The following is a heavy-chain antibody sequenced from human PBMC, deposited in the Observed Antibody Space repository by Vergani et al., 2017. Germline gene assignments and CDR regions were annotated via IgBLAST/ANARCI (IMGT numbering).Heavy chain of an antibody. J-gene: IGHJ3*02. D-gene: IGHD2-15*01. CDR2: IYYSGST. CDR3: HVVVVAATRGFDI. V-gene: IGHV4-59*06. CDR1: GGSISSYY. Sequence: QVQLQESGPGLVKPSETLSLTCTVSGGSISSYYWSWIRQHPGKGLEWIGYIYYSGSTYYNPSLKSRVTISVDTSKNQFSLKLSSVTAADTAVYYCHVVVVAATRGFDIWGQGTMVTVSS.